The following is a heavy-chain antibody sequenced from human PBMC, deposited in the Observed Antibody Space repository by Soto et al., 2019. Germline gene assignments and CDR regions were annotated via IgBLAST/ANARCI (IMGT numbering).Heavy chain of an antibody. D-gene: IGHD3-10*01. CDR2: INHSGST. CDR1: GGSFSGYY. Sequence: QVQLQQWGAGLLKPSETLSLTCAVYGGSFSGYYWSWIRQPPGKGLEWIGEINHSGSTNYNPSLKRRVTISVDTSKNQFSLKLSSVTAADTAVYYCARAGYYGSGTPLSGWGQGTLVTVSS. CDR3: ARAGYYGSGTPLSG. J-gene: IGHJ4*02. V-gene: IGHV4-34*01.